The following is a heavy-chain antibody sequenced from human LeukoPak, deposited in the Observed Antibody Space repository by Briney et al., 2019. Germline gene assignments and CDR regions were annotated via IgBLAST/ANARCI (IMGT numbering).Heavy chain of an antibody. CDR2: ISSGSSYI. Sequence: GGSLRLSCAASGFTFSSYSMNWVRQAPGKGLEWVSSISSGSSYIYYADSVKGRFTISRDSAKNSLYLQMNSLRAEDTAVYYCARDGYCSGGSCEEIDYWGQGTLVTVSS. CDR1: GFTFSSYS. D-gene: IGHD2-15*01. V-gene: IGHV3-21*01. CDR3: ARDGYCSGGSCEEIDY. J-gene: IGHJ4*02.